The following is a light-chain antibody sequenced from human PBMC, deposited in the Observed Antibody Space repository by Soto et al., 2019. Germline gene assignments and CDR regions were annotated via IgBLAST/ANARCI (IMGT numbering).Light chain of an antibody. CDR1: SSDVGGYNY. V-gene: IGLV2-14*03. J-gene: IGLJ2*01. CDR2: GVS. CDR3: SSYTGSSTLL. Sequence: QSALTQPASVSGSPGQSITISCTGTSSDVGGYNYVSWYQHHPGKAPELMIYGVSNRPSGVSNRFSGSKSGNTASLTISGGQGEDEADYYCSSYTGSSTLLFGGGTKVTVL.